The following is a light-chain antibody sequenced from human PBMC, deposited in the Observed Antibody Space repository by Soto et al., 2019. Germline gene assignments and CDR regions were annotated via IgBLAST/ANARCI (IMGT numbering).Light chain of an antibody. Sequence: IVMTQSPATLSVSPGERANLSCRASQSVGTKLAWYQQTPGQAPRLLIYGASNRATGVPARISGSVSGTDFTLTISRLEPEDFAVYCCQQYGSSPRTFGQGTKVDI. CDR2: GAS. CDR3: QQYGSSPRT. V-gene: IGKV3-15*01. J-gene: IGKJ1*01. CDR1: QSVGTK.